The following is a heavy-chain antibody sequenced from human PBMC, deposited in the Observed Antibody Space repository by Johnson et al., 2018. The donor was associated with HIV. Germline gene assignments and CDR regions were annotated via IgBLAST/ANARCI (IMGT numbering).Heavy chain of an antibody. CDR1: GFTFSSYG. CDR2: IKSKTDGGTT. J-gene: IGHJ3*02. CDR3: TTADIVGTFDI. D-gene: IGHD2-15*01. V-gene: IGHV3-15*01. Sequence: VQLVESGGGVVQPGGSLGVSCVASGFTFSSYGMHWVRQAPGKGLEWVGRIKSKTDGGTTDYAAPVKGRFTISRDDSEKILYLQMSSLKTEDTAVYYCTTADIVGTFDIWGQGTMVTVS.